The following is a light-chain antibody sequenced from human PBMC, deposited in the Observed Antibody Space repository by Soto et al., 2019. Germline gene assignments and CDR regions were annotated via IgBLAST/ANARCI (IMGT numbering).Light chain of an antibody. CDR3: QQYDNLPPALT. CDR2: DAS. CDR1: QDISNY. V-gene: IGKV1-33*01. J-gene: IGKJ4*01. Sequence: DIQMTQSPSSLSASVGDRVTITCQASQDISNYLNWYQQKPGKAPKLLIYDASNLETGVPSRFSGSGSGTYFTFTISSLQPEDIATYYCQQYDNLPPALTFGGGTKVEIK.